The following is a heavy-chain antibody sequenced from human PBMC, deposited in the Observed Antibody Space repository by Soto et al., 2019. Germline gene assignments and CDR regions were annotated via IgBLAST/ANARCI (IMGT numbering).Heavy chain of an antibody. D-gene: IGHD1-26*01. CDR1: GFTFSSYW. CDR3: AKELSWGQCDY. J-gene: IGHJ4*02. Sequence: EVQLVESGGGLVQPGGSLRLSCAASGFTFSSYWMHWVRQDPGKGLVWVSSIMTDGTATQYADSVKGRFTVSRDNAKNTLYLQMNSLRAEDTAVYYCAKELSWGQCDYWGQGTLVTVSS. V-gene: IGHV3-74*03. CDR2: IMTDGTAT.